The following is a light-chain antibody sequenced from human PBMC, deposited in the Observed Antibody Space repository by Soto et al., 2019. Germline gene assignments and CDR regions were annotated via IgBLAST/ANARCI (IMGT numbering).Light chain of an antibody. CDR2: GAS. J-gene: IGKJ1*01. CDR1: QSVSTSY. V-gene: IGKV3-20*01. Sequence: DIALTQSPGTLSLSPGARATLSCRASQSVSTSYLAWYQQKPGQAPRLVIYGASSRATGIPDRFSAIQYGTAGTITLRGLEPEDGSVYDGQQYGHSRGTFGQGTKVDIK. CDR3: QQYGHSRGT.